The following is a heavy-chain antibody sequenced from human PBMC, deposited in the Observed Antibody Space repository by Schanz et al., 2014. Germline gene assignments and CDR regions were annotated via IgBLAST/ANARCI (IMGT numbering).Heavy chain of an antibody. V-gene: IGHV3-33*08. Sequence: QVQLVESGGGVVRPGGSLRLSCAASGFGFDDYAMSWVRQAPGKGLEWVAVMWNDGIKTHYADSGKGRFTISRDNSKDALYLQMSGLTPEDTAVYYCARGPIPIQGVPMDFWGQGTLVTVSS. CDR1: GFGFDDYA. CDR2: MWNDGIKT. CDR3: ARGPIPIQGVPMDF. J-gene: IGHJ4*02. D-gene: IGHD3-10*01.